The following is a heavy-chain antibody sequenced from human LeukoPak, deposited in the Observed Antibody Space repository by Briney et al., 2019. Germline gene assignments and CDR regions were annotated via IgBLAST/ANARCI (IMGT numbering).Heavy chain of an antibody. D-gene: IGHD6-13*01. CDR1: GFTFSSYA. CDR2: ISSNGGST. V-gene: IGHV3-64*04. CDR3: AKSDSPYSSSWYPWGY. J-gene: IGHJ4*02. Sequence: PGGSLRLSCSASGFTFSSYAMHWVRQAPGKGLEYVSAISSNGGSTYYADSVKGRFTISRDNSKNTLYLQMNSLRAEDTAVYYCAKSDSPYSSSWYPWGYWGQGTLVTVSS.